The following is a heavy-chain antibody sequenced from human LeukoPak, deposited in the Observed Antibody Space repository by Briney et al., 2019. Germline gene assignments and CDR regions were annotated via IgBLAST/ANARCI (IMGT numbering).Heavy chain of an antibody. CDR2: IYTSGST. Sequence: PSETLSLTCTLSGVSISYATYQWTWIRQPAGKGLEWIVRIYTSGSTNYNPYLKSRVTISVDTSKNQFSLKLSSVTAADTAVYYCARDLFWIAAANTNNNAFDIWGQGTMVTVSS. J-gene: IGHJ3*02. D-gene: IGHD6-13*01. CDR3: ARDLFWIAAANTNNNAFDI. V-gene: IGHV4-61*02. CDR1: GVSISYATYQ.